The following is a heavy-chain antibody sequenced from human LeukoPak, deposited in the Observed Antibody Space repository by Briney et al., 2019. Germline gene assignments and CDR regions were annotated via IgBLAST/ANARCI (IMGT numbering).Heavy chain of an antibody. CDR2: ISTSSLYI. CDR3: ARAGFTFSDYFGSFFDY. D-gene: IGHD3-10*01. J-gene: IGHJ4*02. Sequence: GGSLRLSCAASGFTFSSYSMNWVRQAPGKGLESVSSISTSSLYIYYADSVKGRFTLSRDNAKNSLYLQMNSLRAEDTAVYYCARAGFTFSDYFGSFFDYWGQGTLVSVSS. V-gene: IGHV3-21*06. CDR1: GFTFSSYS.